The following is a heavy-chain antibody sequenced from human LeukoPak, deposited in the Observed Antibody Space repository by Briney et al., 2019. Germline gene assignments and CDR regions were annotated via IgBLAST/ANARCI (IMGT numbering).Heavy chain of an antibody. V-gene: IGHV4-59*01. D-gene: IGHD2-15*01. CDR3: ARWPYCSGASCSRDY. CDR2: IYYSGST. Sequence: SETLSLTCTVAGGSISSYYWSWIRQPPGKGLEWIGYIYYSGSTYYNPSLKSRVTISVDTSKNQFSLKLSSVTAADTALYYCARWPYCSGASCSRDYWGQGTLVTVSS. J-gene: IGHJ4*02. CDR1: GGSISSYY.